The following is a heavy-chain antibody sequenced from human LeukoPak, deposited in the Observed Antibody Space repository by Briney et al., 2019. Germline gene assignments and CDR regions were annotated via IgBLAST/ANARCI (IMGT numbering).Heavy chain of an antibody. CDR2: IYYSGST. J-gene: IGHJ4*02. V-gene: IGHV4-39*01. CDR1: GGSISSSSYY. D-gene: IGHD1-26*01. Sequence: SETLSLTCTVSGGSISSSSYYWGWIRQLPGKGLEWIGSIYYSGSTYYNPSLKSRVTISVDTSKNQFSLKLSSVTAADTAVYYCARHSLGAFDYWGQGTLVTVSS. CDR3: ARHSLGAFDY.